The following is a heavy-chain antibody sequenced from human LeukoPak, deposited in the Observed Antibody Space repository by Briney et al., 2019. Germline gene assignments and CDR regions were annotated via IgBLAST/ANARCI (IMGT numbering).Heavy chain of an antibody. J-gene: IGHJ4*02. CDR2: IIPIFGTA. V-gene: IGHV1-69*13. Sequence: ASVKVSCKASGGTFSSYAISWVRQAPGQGLEWMGGIIPIFGTANYAQKFQGRVTITADESTSTAYMELSSLRSEDTAVYYCARERKKGIQLWGQGTLVTVSS. CDR1: GGTFSSYA. CDR3: ARERKKGIQL. D-gene: IGHD1-1*01.